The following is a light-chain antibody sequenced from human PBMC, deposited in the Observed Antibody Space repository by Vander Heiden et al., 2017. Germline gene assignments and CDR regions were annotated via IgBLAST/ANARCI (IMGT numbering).Light chain of an antibody. CDR2: GAS. J-gene: IGKJ3*01. Sequence: EIVLTQSPGTLSLSPGERATLSCRASQSVSSSYLAWYQQKPGQAPRLLIYGASSRATGIPDRFSGSGSGKDFTLTSSRLEHEDFAVYYCQQYGSSPTFGPGTKVDIK. V-gene: IGKV3-20*01. CDR3: QQYGSSPT. CDR1: QSVSSSY.